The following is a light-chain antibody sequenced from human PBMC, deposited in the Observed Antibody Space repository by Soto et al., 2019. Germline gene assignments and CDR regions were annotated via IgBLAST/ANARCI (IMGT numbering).Light chain of an antibody. CDR3: SSYTSSTTSVM. CDR1: SSDVGGYNY. CDR2: EVN. Sequence: QSVLTQPASVSGSPGQSITISCTGTSSDVGGYNYVSWYQHHPGKAPKLMIYEVNIRPSGVSNRSSGSKSGNTASLTISGLQAEDEADYYCSSYTSSTTSVMFGGGTKLTVL. J-gene: IGLJ3*02. V-gene: IGLV2-14*01.